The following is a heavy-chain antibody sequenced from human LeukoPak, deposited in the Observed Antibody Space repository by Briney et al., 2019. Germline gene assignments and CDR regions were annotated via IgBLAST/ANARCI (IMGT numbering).Heavy chain of an antibody. V-gene: IGHV4-38-2*02. D-gene: IGHD6-6*01. CDR1: GYSISSGYY. Sequence: TSETLSLTCTVSGYSISSGYYWGWIRQPPGKGLEWIGSIYHSGTTYYNPSLKSRVTISVDTSKNQFSLKLSSVTASDTAGYYCARVLKYSRGEDYWGQETLVTVSS. J-gene: IGHJ4*02. CDR3: ARVLKYSRGEDY. CDR2: IYHSGTT.